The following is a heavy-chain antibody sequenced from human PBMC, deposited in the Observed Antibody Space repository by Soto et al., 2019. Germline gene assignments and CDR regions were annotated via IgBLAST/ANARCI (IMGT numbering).Heavy chain of an antibody. CDR2: ISYDGNNK. J-gene: IGHJ4*01. V-gene: IGHV3-30*18. CDR1: GITFSSYG. D-gene: IGHD3-3*01. CDR3: AKDPFRFLDWSRGVHFFDL. Sequence: GGSLRLSCAASGITFSSYGMNWVRQAPGKGLEWVATISYDGNNKFYADSVKGRFTISRDNSKNALYLQVSSLRAEDTAVYYCAKDPFRFLDWSRGVHFFDLWGQGTLVTVSS.